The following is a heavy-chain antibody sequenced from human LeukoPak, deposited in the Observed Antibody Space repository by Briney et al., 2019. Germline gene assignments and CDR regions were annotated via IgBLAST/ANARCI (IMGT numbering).Heavy chain of an antibody. CDR1: GGSFSGYY. CDR2: INHSGST. CDR3: ARGHVVVVTAVHLSMGGYFDY. V-gene: IGHV4-34*01. D-gene: IGHD2-21*02. J-gene: IGHJ4*02. Sequence: SETLSLTCAVYGGSFSGYYWSWIRQPPGKGLEWIGEINHSGSTNYNPSLKSRVTISVDTSKNQFSLKLSSVTAADTAVYYCARGHVVVVTAVHLSMGGYFDYWGQGTLVTVSS.